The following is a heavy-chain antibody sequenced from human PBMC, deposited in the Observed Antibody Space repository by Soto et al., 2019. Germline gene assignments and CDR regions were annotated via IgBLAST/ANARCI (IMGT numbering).Heavy chain of an antibody. CDR2: ISGSGGST. CDR1: GFTFSSYA. Sequence: EVQLLESXXXLVXXXXXLRLSCAASGFTFSSYAMSWVRQAPGKGLEWVSAISGSGGSTYYADSVKGRFTISRDNSKNTLYLQMNSLRAEDTAVYYCAKRRVPEFDPWGQGTLVTVSS. V-gene: IGHV3-23*01. CDR3: AKRRVPEFDP. J-gene: IGHJ5*02.